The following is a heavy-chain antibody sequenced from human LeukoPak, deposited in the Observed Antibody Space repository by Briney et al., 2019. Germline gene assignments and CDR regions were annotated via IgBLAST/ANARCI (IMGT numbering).Heavy chain of an antibody. J-gene: IGHJ6*03. CDR2: INWNGGST. CDR3: ARGKKVSYSDPYYYYYYMDV. V-gene: IGHV3-20*04. D-gene: IGHD2-15*01. Sequence: GGSLRLSCAASGFTFSSYGMHWVRQAPGKGLEWVSGINWNGGSTGYADSVKGRFTISRDNAKNSLYLQMNSLRAEDTALYYCARGKKVSYSDPYYYYYYMDVWGKGTTVTVSS. CDR1: GFTFSSYG.